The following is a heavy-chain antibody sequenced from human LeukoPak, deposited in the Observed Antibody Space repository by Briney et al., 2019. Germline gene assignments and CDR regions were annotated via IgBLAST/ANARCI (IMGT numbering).Heavy chain of an antibody. Sequence: GGSLRLSCAASGFTFSSYWMYWVRQAPGKGLVWVSHINTDGSTTIYADSVKGRFTISRDNAKNTLYLQMNGLRAEDTAVYYCARPRAYDTRDFDYWGQGALVTVSS. D-gene: IGHD3-22*01. CDR3: ARPRAYDTRDFDY. CDR1: GFTFSSYW. J-gene: IGHJ4*02. CDR2: INTDGSTT. V-gene: IGHV3-74*01.